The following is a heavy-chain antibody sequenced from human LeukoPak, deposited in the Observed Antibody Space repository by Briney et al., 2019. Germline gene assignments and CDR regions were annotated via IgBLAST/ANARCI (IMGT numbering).Heavy chain of an antibody. CDR3: ARARIGDAFDI. V-gene: IGHV1-2*04. D-gene: IGHD3-22*01. CDR1: GYTFTGYY. J-gene: IGHJ3*02. CDR2: INPNSGGT. Sequence: ASVKLSCKASGYTFTGYYMHWVRQAPGQGLEWRGWINPNSGGTNYAQKFQGWVTMTRDTSISTAYMELSRLRSDGTGVNDCARARIGDAFDIWGQGTMVTVSS.